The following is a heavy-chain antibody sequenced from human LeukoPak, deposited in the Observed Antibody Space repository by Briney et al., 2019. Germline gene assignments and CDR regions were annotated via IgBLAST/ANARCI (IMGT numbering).Heavy chain of an antibody. V-gene: IGHV3-7*04. Sequence: PEGSLRLSCAASGFTFSSYWMSWVRQAPGKGLEWVANIKQDKSEEYYVDSVRGRFTISRDNAKNSQYLQMNSLRVEDTAVYYCVRGMDVWGQGTTVTASS. J-gene: IGHJ6*02. CDR2: IKQDKSEE. CDR1: GFTFSSYW. CDR3: VRGMDV.